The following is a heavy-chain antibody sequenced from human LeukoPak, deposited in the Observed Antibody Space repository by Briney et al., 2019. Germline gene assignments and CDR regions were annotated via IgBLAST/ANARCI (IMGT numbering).Heavy chain of an antibody. D-gene: IGHD1-26*01. Sequence: ASVKVSCKASGYTFTGYYMHWVRQAPGQGLEWMGWINPNSGGTNYAQRFQGRVTMTRDTSIGTAYMELSRLRSDDTAVYYCARGTLGGGSFSAFDIWGQGTMVTVSS. J-gene: IGHJ3*02. CDR2: INPNSGGT. V-gene: IGHV1-2*02. CDR3: ARGTLGGGSFSAFDI. CDR1: GYTFTGYY.